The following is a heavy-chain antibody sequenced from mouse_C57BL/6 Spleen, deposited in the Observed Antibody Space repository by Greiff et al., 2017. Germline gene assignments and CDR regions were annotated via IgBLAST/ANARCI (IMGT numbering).Heavy chain of an antibody. D-gene: IGHD1-1*01. J-gene: IGHJ2*01. CDR2: IDPSDSYT. Sequence: QVQLQQPGAELVMPGASVKLSCKASGYTFTSYWMNWVKQRPGQGLEWIGEIDPSDSYTNYNQKFKGKSTLTVDKSSSTAYMQLSSLTSEDSAVYYCARCGSRRYFDYWGQGTTLTVSS. CDR1: GYTFTSYW. V-gene: IGHV1-69*01. CDR3: ARCGSRRYFDY.